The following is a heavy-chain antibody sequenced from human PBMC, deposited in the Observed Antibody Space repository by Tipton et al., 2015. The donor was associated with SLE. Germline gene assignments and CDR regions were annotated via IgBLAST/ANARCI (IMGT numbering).Heavy chain of an antibody. CDR2: ISTSGTTI. Sequence: SLRLSCAASRFTFSSYAMNWVRQAPGKGLEWLSFISTSGTTIYYADSVKGRFTLSRDNAKKLLDLQMNSLRAEDTGVYYCAREPAVAGSGFDYWGQGTLVIVSS. J-gene: IGHJ4*02. CDR3: AREPAVAGSGFDY. D-gene: IGHD6-19*01. CDR1: RFTFSSYA. V-gene: IGHV3-48*03.